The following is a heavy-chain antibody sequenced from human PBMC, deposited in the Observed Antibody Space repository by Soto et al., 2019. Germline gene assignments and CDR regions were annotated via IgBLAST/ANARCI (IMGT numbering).Heavy chain of an antibody. CDR3: AGRYCTNGVCHLGLSDF. D-gene: IGHD2-8*01. J-gene: IGHJ4*02. CDR2: IGTRGRTT. V-gene: IGHV3-48*03. CDR1: GLTFSSCA. Sequence: EVQLVESGGGLVQPGGSLRLSCAASGLTFSSCALNWVRQAPGKGLEWVSYIGTRGRTTYYADSVKVRFTSSRDNAKTTVFLQMNSLRAEDTAVYYCAGRYCTNGVCHLGLSDFWGQGTLVTVSS.